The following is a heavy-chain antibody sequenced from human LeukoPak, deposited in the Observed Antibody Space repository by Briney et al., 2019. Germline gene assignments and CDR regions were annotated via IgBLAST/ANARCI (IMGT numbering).Heavy chain of an antibody. V-gene: IGHV2-70*11. CDR2: IDWDDDK. D-gene: IGHD3-22*01. CDR3: ARRARVYDSSGYYFDY. CDR1: VFSLSTSGMC. J-gene: IGHJ4*02. Sequence: SGPTLANLPQTLTLTCNFSVFSLSTSGMCVNWIRQPPGKALEWLARIDWDDDKYYSTSLKTRLTISKDTSKNQVVLTMTNMDPVDTATYYCARRARVYDSSGYYFDYWGQGTLVTVSS.